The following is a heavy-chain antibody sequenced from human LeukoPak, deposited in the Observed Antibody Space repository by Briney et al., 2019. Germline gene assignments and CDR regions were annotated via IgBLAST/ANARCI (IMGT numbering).Heavy chain of an antibody. CDR1: GGSFSGYY. D-gene: IGHD6-19*01. V-gene: IGHV4-34*01. CDR3: ARDLAVASWFDY. CDR2: INHSGST. J-gene: IGHJ4*02. Sequence: SETLSLTCAVYGGSFSGYYWSWIRQPPGKGLEWIGEINHSGSTNYNPSLKSRVTISVDTSKNQFSLKLSSVTAADTAVYYCARDLAVASWFDYWGQGTLVTVPS.